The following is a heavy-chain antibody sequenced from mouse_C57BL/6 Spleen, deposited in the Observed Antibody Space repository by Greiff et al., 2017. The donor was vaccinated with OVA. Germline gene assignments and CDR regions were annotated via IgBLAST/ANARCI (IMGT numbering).Heavy chain of an antibody. V-gene: IGHV2-5*01. CDR3: AKNYYNGSSLYYAMDY. CDR1: GFSLTSYG. D-gene: IGHD1-1*01. CDR2: RWRGGST. Sequence: QVHVKQSGPGLVQPSQSLSITCTVSGFSLTSYGVHWVRPSPGKGLAWLGVRWRGGSTDYNAAFMSRLSITKDNSKSRVFFKMNSLQADDTAIYYCAKNYYNGSSLYYAMDYWDQGTSDTVAS. J-gene: IGHJ4*01.